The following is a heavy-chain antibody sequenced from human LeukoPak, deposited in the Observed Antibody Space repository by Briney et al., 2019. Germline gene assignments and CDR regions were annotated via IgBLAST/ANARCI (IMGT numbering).Heavy chain of an antibody. CDR1: GFTFSSYA. CDR3: AKAVGATRGYYYSGMGV. D-gene: IGHD1-26*01. J-gene: IGHJ6*02. Sequence: GGSLRLSCAASGFTFSSYALTWVRQAPGKGLEWVSAISGGGGSAYYADSVEGRFTISRDSSMNTLYLQMNSLTAGDTAVYYCAKAVGATRGYYYSGMGVWGQGTTVTVSS. CDR2: ISGGGGSA. V-gene: IGHV3-23*01.